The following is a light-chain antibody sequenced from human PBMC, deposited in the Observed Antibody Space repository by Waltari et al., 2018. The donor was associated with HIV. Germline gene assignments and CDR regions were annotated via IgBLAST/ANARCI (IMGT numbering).Light chain of an antibody. CDR3: QQRTNWPPFT. Sequence: EIVLTQSPVTLSLSPGENGTLSCRASQSVSRFLAWYQHKPGQAPRLLIYDASTRATGIPTRFSGSGSGTDFTLTINGLEPEDFAVYYCQQRTNWPPFTFGPGTKVDIK. V-gene: IGKV3-11*01. J-gene: IGKJ3*01. CDR2: DAS. CDR1: QSVSRF.